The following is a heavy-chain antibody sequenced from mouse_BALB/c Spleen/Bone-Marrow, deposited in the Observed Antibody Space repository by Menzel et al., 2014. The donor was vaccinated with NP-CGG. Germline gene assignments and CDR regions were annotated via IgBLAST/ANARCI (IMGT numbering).Heavy chain of an antibody. D-gene: IGHD2-10*02. Sequence: LVESGAELVKPGASVKLSCTASGFNIKDTYMHWVKQRPEQGLEWIGRIDPENGDTEYAPKFQGKATMTADTSSNTAYLQLSSLTSEDTAVYYCAREGYGNYVWYVWGAGTTVTVSS. CDR3: AREGYGNYVWYV. CDR2: IDPENGDT. V-gene: IGHV14-3*02. CDR1: GFNIKDTY. J-gene: IGHJ1*01.